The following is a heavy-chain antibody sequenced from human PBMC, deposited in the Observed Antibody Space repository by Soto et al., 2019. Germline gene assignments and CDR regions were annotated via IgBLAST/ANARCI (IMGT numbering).Heavy chain of an antibody. Sequence: PSETLSLTCTVAGGSISSFYWSWIRQPPGKGLEWIGYIYYSGSTNYNPSLKSRVTISVDTSKNQFSLKLSSVTAADTAVYYCARVATAPYNWFDPWGQGTLVTVSS. V-gene: IGHV4-59*01. CDR3: ARVATAPYNWFDP. CDR1: GGSISSFY. D-gene: IGHD5-18*01. CDR2: IYYSGST. J-gene: IGHJ5*02.